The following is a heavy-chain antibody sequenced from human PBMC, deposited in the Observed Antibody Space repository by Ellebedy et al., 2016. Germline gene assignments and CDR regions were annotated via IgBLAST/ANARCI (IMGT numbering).Heavy chain of an antibody. CDR2: IHSSSSTI. J-gene: IGHJ4*02. V-gene: IGHV3-48*02. D-gene: IGHD3-10*01. Sequence: GGSLRLSXAASGFTFSSHSMNWVRQAPGKGLEWVSYIHSSSSTIYYADSVKGRFTISRDNAKNSLYLQMNSLRDEDTAVYYCARSSMVRGGDLFDYWGQGALVTVSS. CDR1: GFTFSSHS. CDR3: ARSSMVRGGDLFDY.